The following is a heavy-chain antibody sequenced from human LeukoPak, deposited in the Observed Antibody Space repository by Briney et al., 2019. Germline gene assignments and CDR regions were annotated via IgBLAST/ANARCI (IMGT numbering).Heavy chain of an antibody. CDR3: ARDWGSIKVIADY. J-gene: IGHJ4*02. CDR1: GYTFNLYG. Sequence: ASVKVSCKASGYTFNLYGFNWVRQAPGQGLEWMGWISSNSDNTNYAQKVQGRVTMTTDTSTSTAYMELRNLRSDDTALYFCARDWGSIKVIADYWGQGTLVTVSS. CDR2: ISSNSDNT. D-gene: IGHD7-27*01. V-gene: IGHV1-18*01.